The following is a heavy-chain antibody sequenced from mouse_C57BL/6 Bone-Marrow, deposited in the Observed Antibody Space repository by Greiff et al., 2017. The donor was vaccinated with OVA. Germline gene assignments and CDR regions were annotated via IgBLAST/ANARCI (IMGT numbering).Heavy chain of an antibody. CDR2: ILPSIGRT. Sequence: VQLQESGSELRSPGSSVKLSCKDFDSEVFPIAYMSWVRQKPGHGFEWIGGILPSIGRTIYGEKFEDKATLDADTQSNTAYLELNSLTSEDSAIYYCARTLSYYYGSSLYAMDYWGQGTSVTVSS. D-gene: IGHD1-1*01. CDR1: DSEVFPIAY. J-gene: IGHJ4*01. CDR3: ARTLSYYYGSSLYAMDY. V-gene: IGHV15-2*01.